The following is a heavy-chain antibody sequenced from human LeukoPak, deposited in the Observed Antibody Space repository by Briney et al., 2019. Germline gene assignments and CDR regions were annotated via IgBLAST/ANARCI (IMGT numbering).Heavy chain of an antibody. CDR3: ARDRRFGELLRGWFDP. V-gene: IGHV3-11*01. D-gene: IGHD3-10*01. CDR2: ISSSGSTI. J-gene: IGHJ5*02. CDR1: GFTFSDYY. Sequence: PGGSLRLSCAASGFTFSDYYMSWIRQAPGKGLEWVSYISSSGSTIYYADTVKGRFTISRGNAKNSLYLQMNSLRAEDTAVYYCARDRRFGELLRGWFDPWGLGTLVTVSS.